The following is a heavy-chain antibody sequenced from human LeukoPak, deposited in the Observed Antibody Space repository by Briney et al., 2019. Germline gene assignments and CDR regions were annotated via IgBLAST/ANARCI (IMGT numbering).Heavy chain of an antibody. D-gene: IGHD2-15*01. CDR1: GGSISSGGYS. Sequence: PSETLSLTCAVSGGSISSGGYSWSWIRQPPGKGLEWIGYIFHSGSTYYNPSLKSRVTISVDRSKNQFSLKLSSVTAADTAVYYCASSSRDIVNDYWGQGTLVTVSS. CDR2: IFHSGST. CDR3: ASSSRDIVNDY. V-gene: IGHV4-30-2*01. J-gene: IGHJ4*02.